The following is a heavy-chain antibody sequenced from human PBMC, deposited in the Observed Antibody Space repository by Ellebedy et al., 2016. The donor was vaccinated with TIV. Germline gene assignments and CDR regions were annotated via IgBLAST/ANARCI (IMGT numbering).Heavy chain of an antibody. V-gene: IGHV1-8*01. CDR3: ARGGGVMVRGIISIRPYDP. CDR1: GYTFIRYD. CDR2: MNPNSGNT. J-gene: IGHJ5*02. D-gene: IGHD3-10*01. Sequence: ASVKVSCKASGYTFIRYDINWVRQAIGQGLEWMGWMNPNSGNTGYAQKFQGRVTMTRNTSISTAYMELSSPRSEDTAVYYCARGGGVMVRGIISIRPYDPWGQGTLVSVSA.